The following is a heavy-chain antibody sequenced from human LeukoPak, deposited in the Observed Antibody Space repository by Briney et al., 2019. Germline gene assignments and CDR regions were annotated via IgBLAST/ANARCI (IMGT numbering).Heavy chain of an antibody. J-gene: IGHJ1*01. Sequence: SETLSLTCTVSGGSISSGGCYWRWIRQHPGKGLEWIGYIYYSGSTYYNPSLKSRVTISVDTSKNQFSLKLSSVTAADTAVYYCASAMYYDFWSGPTYSQHWGQGTLVTVSS. CDR1: GGSISSGGCY. CDR2: IYYSGST. V-gene: IGHV4-31*03. D-gene: IGHD3-3*01. CDR3: ASAMYYDFWSGPTYSQH.